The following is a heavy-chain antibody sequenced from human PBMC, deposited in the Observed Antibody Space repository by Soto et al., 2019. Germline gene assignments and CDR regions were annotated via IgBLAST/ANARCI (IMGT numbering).Heavy chain of an antibody. CDR3: ARIGLRELWASDR. J-gene: IGHJ4*02. Sequence: GGSLRLSCAASGFTFDDYAMHLVRQAPGKGLEWVSGISWNSGSIGYADSVKGRFTVSRDNDKSSLYLQMNSLRVEDTAVYYCARIGLRELWASDRWGPGTLLTVSS. CDR1: GFTFDDYA. CDR2: ISWNSGSI. V-gene: IGHV3-9*01. D-gene: IGHD3-10*01.